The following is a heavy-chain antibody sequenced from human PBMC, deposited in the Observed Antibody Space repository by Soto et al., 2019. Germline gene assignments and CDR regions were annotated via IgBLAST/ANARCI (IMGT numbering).Heavy chain of an antibody. V-gene: IGHV4-39*01. Sequence: PSETLSLTCTVSGGSIISSTHYWGWIRQPPGKGLEWIGTIYYSGSTYYSPSLKSRVTISVDTSKNQFSLKLTSVTAADTAVYYCASQPGVVVVAAATRSGWFDPWGQGTLVTVSS. CDR1: GGSIISSTHY. J-gene: IGHJ5*02. CDR2: IYYSGST. CDR3: ASQPGVVVVAAATRSGWFDP. D-gene: IGHD2-15*01.